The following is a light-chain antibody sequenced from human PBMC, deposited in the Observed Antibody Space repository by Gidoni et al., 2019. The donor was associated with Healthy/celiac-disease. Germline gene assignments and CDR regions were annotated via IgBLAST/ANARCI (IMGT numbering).Light chain of an antibody. J-gene: IGKJ3*01. CDR2: AAS. Sequence: DIQMTQSPSSLSASVGDRVTITCRASQSISSYLNWYQQKPGKAPKLLIYAASRLQSGVPSRFSGSGSGTDFTLTISSLQPEDFATYYCQQSYSTPPTFXPXTKVDIK. CDR1: QSISSY. CDR3: QQSYSTPPT. V-gene: IGKV1-39*01.